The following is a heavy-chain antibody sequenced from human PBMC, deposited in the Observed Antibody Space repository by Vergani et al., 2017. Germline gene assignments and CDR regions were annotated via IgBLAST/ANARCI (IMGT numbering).Heavy chain of an antibody. V-gene: IGHV2-5*04. Sequence: QITLKESGPTLVKPTQTLTLTCTFSGFSLNTRGVSVAWIRQPPGKALDWLALIYWNDDQHYSPSLNNRVTITKDTSKNQVVLTMTNMDYVDTGTYYCVCRNTECGTTCCFYPVYYNYYVHVLGKGTTVNVSS. CDR2: IYWNDDQ. CDR3: VCRNTECGTTCCFYPVYYNYYVHV. J-gene: IGHJ6*03. D-gene: IGHD1-7*01. CDR1: GFSLNTRGVS.